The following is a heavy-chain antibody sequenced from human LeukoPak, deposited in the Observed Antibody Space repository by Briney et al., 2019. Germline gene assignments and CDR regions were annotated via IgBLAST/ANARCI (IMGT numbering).Heavy chain of an antibody. CDR2: ISSSGSTI. CDR1: GFTFSSYE. V-gene: IGHV3-48*03. J-gene: IGHJ4*02. D-gene: IGHD6-19*01. CDR3: ARSVRGLAVASHFDY. Sequence: GGSLRLSCAASGFTFSSYEMNWVRQAPGKGPEWVSYISSSGSTIYYADSVKGRFTVSRDNAKNSLYLQMNSLRAEDTAVYYCARSVRGLAVASHFDYWGQGTLVTVSS.